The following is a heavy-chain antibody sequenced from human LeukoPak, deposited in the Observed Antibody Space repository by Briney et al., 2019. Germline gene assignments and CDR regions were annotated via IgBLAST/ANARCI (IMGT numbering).Heavy chain of an antibody. CDR1: DYSISSGHY. J-gene: IGHJ4*02. V-gene: IGHV4-38-2*02. CDR3: ARVADCSGGSCRRHFDY. Sequence: PSETLSLTCTVSDYSISSGHYWGWIRQPPGKGLEWIGSIYHSGSTYYNPSLKSRVTISVDTSKNQFSLKLSSVTAADTAVYYCARVADCSGGSCRRHFDYWGQGTLVTVSS. D-gene: IGHD2-15*01. CDR2: IYHSGST.